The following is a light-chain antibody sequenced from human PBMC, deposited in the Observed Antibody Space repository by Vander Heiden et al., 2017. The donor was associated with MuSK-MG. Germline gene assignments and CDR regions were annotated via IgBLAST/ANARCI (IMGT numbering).Light chain of an antibody. CDR3: QQYKNWPPYT. Sequence: ETVMTQSLATLSVSPGQRATLSCSASQSVGSDLAWYQQKPGQAPRLLIYGASTRATGIPARFSGSGCETDFTLTISIRQLEDFAVSYCQQYKNWPPYTFGQGTRLEIK. V-gene: IGKV3-15*01. CDR2: GAS. J-gene: IGKJ2*01. CDR1: QSVGSD.